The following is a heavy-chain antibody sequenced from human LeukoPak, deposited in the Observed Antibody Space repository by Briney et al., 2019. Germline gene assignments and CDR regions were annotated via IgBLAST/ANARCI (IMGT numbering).Heavy chain of an antibody. CDR2: ISGSGDST. D-gene: IGHD3-9*01. CDR3: AALSAQKDY. J-gene: IGHJ4*02. V-gene: IGHV3-23*01. CDR1: GFTFSSYA. Sequence: GGSLRLSCAASGFTFSSYAMSWVRQAPGKGLEWVSVISGSGDSTYYPDSVKGHFTISRDNSKNTLYLQMNSLRAEDTAVYYCAALSAQKDYWGQGTLVTVSS.